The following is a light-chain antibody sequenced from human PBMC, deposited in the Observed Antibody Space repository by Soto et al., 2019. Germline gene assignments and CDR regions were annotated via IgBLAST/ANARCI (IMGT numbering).Light chain of an antibody. CDR3: QQYNSYPIT. V-gene: IGKV1-5*03. CDR2: KAS. J-gene: IGKJ5*01. CDR1: QSISSW. Sequence: SQSPSTLSASTGDRVTITCRASQSISSWLAWYQQKPGKAPNLLIYKASSLESGVPSRFSGSGSGTEFTLTISSLQPDDFATYYCQQYNSYPITFAQGTRLAIK.